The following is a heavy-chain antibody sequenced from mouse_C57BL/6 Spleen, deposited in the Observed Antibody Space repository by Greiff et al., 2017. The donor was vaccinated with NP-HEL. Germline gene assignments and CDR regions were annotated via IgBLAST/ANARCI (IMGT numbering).Heavy chain of an antibody. V-gene: IGHV14-1*01. J-gene: IGHJ4*01. Sequence: EVQLQQSGAELVRPGASVKLSCTASGFNIKDYYMHWVKQRPEQGLEWIGRIDPEDGDTEYAPKFQGKATMTADTSSNTAYLQLSSLTSEDTAVYYCTTSGTTDYYAMDYWVQGTSVTVSS. CDR3: TTSGTTDYYAMDY. CDR2: IDPEDGDT. CDR1: GFNIKDYY. D-gene: IGHD1-1*01.